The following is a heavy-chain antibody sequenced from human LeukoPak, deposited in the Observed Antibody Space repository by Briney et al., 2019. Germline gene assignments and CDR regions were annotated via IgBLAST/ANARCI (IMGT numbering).Heavy chain of an antibody. Sequence: ASVKVSCKASGYTFTSYDINWVRQATGQGLEWMGWMNPNSGNTGYAQKFQGRVTITRNTSISTAYMELSSLRSEDTTVYYCAGVARSSGPEAAFDIWGQGTMVTVSS. CDR2: MNPNSGNT. D-gene: IGHD6-19*01. CDR1: GYTFTSYD. CDR3: AGVARSSGPEAAFDI. V-gene: IGHV1-8*03. J-gene: IGHJ3*02.